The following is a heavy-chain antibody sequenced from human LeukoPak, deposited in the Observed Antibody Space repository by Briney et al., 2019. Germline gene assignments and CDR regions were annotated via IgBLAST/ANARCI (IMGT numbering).Heavy chain of an antibody. Sequence: SVKVSCKASGGTFSSYAISWVRQAPGQGLEWMGGIIPIFGTANYAQKFQGRVTITADESTSTAYMGLSSLRSEDTAVYYCARGEQWLVYFHYWGQGTLVTVSS. J-gene: IGHJ4*02. D-gene: IGHD6-19*01. CDR1: GGTFSSYA. V-gene: IGHV1-69*13. CDR3: ARGEQWLVYFHY. CDR2: IIPIFGTA.